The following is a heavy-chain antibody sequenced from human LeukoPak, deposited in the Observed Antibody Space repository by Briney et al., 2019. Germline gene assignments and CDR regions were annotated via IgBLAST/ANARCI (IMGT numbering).Heavy chain of an antibody. V-gene: IGHV3-23*01. CDR1: GFSFSSYG. D-gene: IGHD3-10*01. CDR2: ISGSAGST. Sequence: PGGSLRLSCTASGFSFSSYGMSWVRQAPGKGLEWVSAISGSAGSTYYADSVKGRFTISRDNSKNTLYLQMNSLRADDTAVYYCAKDDGGASGSYYLLDYWGQGTLVTVSS. CDR3: AKDDGGASGSYYLLDY. J-gene: IGHJ4*02.